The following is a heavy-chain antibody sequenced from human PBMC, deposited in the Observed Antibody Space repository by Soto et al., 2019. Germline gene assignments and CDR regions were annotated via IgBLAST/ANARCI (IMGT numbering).Heavy chain of an antibody. CDR1: GFTFSSYG. Sequence: GGSLRLSCAASGFTFSSYGMHWVRQAPGKGLEWVAVIWYDGSNKYYADSVKGRFTISRDNSKNTLYLQMNSLRAEDTAGYYCARGGQQLEGTDAFDIWGQGTMVTVSS. D-gene: IGHD6-13*01. CDR3: ARGGQQLEGTDAFDI. V-gene: IGHV3-33*01. J-gene: IGHJ3*02. CDR2: IWYDGSNK.